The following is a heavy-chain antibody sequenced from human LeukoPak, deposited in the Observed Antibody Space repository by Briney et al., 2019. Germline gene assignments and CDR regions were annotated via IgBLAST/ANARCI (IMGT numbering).Heavy chain of an antibody. CDR1: GGSITSGRW. CDR3: PSSRRRLYGMDV. CDR2: IYHSGST. V-gene: IGHV4-4*02. J-gene: IGHJ6*02. Sequence: SGTLSLTCTVSGGSITSGRWWTWVRQSPGKGLEWIGEIYHSGSTSYNPSLTGRVTISVDKSKSQFSLTLTSVTAADTAVYYCPSSRRRLYGMDVWDQGTTVIVSS.